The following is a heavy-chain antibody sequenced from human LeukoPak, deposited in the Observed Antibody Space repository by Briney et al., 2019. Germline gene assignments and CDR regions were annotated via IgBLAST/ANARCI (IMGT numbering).Heavy chain of an antibody. CDR3: ARLAYGSGSYHY. D-gene: IGHD3-10*01. Sequence: NPSETLSLTCAVYGGSFSGYYWSWIRQPPGKGLEWIGEINHSGSTNHNPSLKSRVTISVDTSKNQFSLKLSSVTAADTAVYYCARLAYGSGSYHYWGQGTLVTVSS. CDR2: INHSGST. J-gene: IGHJ4*02. V-gene: IGHV4-34*01. CDR1: GGSFSGYY.